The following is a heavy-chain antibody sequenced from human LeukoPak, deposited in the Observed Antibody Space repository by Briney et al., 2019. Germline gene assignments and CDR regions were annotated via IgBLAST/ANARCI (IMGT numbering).Heavy chain of an antibody. CDR2: VYTTGNT. CDR3: ARAGDYVGYFDY. J-gene: IGHJ4*02. Sequence: SETLSLTCTVSGGSISTYYWNWIRQPAGRGLEWIGRVYTTGNTNYNPSLKSRVTVSVDTSKNQFSLQLTSVTAADTAVYYRARAGDYVGYFDYWGQGTPVTVSS. CDR1: GGSISTYY. V-gene: IGHV4-4*07. D-gene: IGHD4-17*01.